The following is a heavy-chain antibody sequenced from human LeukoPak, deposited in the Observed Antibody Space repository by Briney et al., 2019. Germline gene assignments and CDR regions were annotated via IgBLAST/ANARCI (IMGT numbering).Heavy chain of an antibody. CDR1: GYTFIDYY. J-gene: IGHJ4*02. Sequence: ASVKVSCKASGYTFIDYYVQWVRQAPGQGPEWMGWINPKSGAAMNAQKFQDRVTMTKDTSISTAYMELSSLKSDDTAVYYCAREFGDYHDSTGYSGLDYWGQGSLVTVSS. V-gene: IGHV1-2*02. D-gene: IGHD3-22*01. CDR3: AREFGDYHDSTGYSGLDY. CDR2: INPKSGAA.